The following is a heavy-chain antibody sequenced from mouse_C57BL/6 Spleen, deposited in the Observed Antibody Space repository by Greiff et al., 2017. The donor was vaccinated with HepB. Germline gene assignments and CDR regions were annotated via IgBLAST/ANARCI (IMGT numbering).Heavy chain of an antibody. Sequence: EVKLVESGEGLVKPGGSLKLSCAASGFTFSSYAMSWVRQTPEKRLEWVAYISSGGDYIYYADTVKGRFTISRDNARNTLYLQMSSLKSEDTAMYYCTSSYGNDEEGAMDYWGQGTSVTVSS. D-gene: IGHD2-2*01. J-gene: IGHJ4*01. CDR3: TSSYGNDEEGAMDY. V-gene: IGHV5-9-1*02. CDR2: ISSGGDYI. CDR1: GFTFSSYA.